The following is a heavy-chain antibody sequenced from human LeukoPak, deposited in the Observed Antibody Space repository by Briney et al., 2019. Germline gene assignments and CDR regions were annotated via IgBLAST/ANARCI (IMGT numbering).Heavy chain of an antibody. CDR3: ARDPTIAAAGTYYYYYYMDV. Sequence: GGSLRLSCAASGFTFSSYSMNWVRQAPGKGLEGVSSISSSSSYIYYADSVKGRFTISRDNAKNSLYLQMNSLRAEDTAVYYCARDPTIAAAGTYYYYYYMDVWGKGTTVTVSS. CDR2: ISSSSSYI. D-gene: IGHD6-13*01. J-gene: IGHJ6*03. CDR1: GFTFSSYS. V-gene: IGHV3-21*01.